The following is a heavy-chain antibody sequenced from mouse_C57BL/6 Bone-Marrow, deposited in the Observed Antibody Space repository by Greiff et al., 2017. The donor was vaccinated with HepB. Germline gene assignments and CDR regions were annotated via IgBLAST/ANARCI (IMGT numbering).Heavy chain of an antibody. CDR1: GFSLTSYG. J-gene: IGHJ4*01. Sequence: VHLVESGPGLVAPSQSLSITCTVSGFSLTSYGVHWVRQPPGKGLEWLVVIWSDGSTTYNSALKSRLSISKDNSKSQVFLKMNSLQTDDTAMYYCARDRRYGNYDYAMDYWGQGTSVTVSS. CDR2: IWSDGST. CDR3: ARDRRYGNYDYAMDY. V-gene: IGHV2-6*03. D-gene: IGHD2-10*02.